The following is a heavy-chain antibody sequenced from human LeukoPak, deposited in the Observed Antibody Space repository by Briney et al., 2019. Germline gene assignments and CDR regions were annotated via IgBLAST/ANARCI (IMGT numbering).Heavy chain of an antibody. D-gene: IGHD3-10*01. CDR3: AKDLKGVHGDY. J-gene: IGHJ4*02. CDR2: ISYDGSNK. V-gene: IGHV3-30-3*01. Sequence: GGSLRLSCAASGFTFSSYAMHWVRQAPGKGLEWVAVISYDGSNKYYADSVKGRFTISRDNSKNTLYLQMNSLRAEDTAVYYCAKDLKGVHGDYWGQGTLVTVSS. CDR1: GFTFSSYA.